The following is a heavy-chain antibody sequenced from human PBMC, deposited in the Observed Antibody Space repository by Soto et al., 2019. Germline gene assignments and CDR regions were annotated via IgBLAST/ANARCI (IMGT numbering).Heavy chain of an antibody. V-gene: IGHV1-2*04. D-gene: IGHD3-22*01. Sequence: ASVKVSCKASGYTFTGYYMHWVRQAPGQGLEWMGWINPNSGGTNYAQKFQGWVTMTRDTSISTAYMELSRLRSDDTAVYYCARAKYYYDSSGYYYDLSALHYWGQRTLGTVSS. CDR3: ARAKYYYDSSGYYYDLSALHY. J-gene: IGHJ4*02. CDR1: GYTFTGYY. CDR2: INPNSGGT.